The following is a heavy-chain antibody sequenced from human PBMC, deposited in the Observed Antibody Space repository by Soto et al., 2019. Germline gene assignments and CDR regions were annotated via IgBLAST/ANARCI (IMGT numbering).Heavy chain of an antibody. Sequence: SETLSRTCTVSVGSISSGDYYWSWIRQPPGKGLEWSGYSYYSGSTDYNRSRKRRGTISIDTSKIKFSLKLSSVTAAAPAVSYCASGNRFLEWFYGMDVWGQGTTVTVSS. CDR3: ASGNRFLEWFYGMDV. CDR2: SYYSGST. D-gene: IGHD3-3*01. CDR1: VGSISSGDYY. J-gene: IGHJ6*02. V-gene: IGHV4-30-4*01.